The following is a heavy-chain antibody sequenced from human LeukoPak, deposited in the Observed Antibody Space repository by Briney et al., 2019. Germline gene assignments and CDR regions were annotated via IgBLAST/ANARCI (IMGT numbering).Heavy chain of an antibody. CDR2: INHSGST. V-gene: IGHV4-34*01. Sequence: SETLSLTCAVYGGSFSGYYWSWIRQPPGKGLEWIGEINHSGSTNYNPSLKSRVTISVDTSKNQFSLRLSSVTAADTAVYYCAREWEPVDYWGQGTLVTVSS. CDR3: AREWEPVDY. D-gene: IGHD1-26*01. J-gene: IGHJ4*02. CDR1: GGSFSGYY.